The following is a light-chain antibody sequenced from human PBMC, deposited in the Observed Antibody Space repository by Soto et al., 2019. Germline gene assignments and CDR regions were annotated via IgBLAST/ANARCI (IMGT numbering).Light chain of an antibody. J-gene: IGKJ2*01. V-gene: IGKV3-20*01. CDR1: QSVSGSY. CDR3: QQYGSSPYT. CDR2: DAS. Sequence: EIVLTQSPGTLSLSPGERATLSCRASQSVSGSYLAWYQQKPGQAGQAPRLLIYDASRRATGIPDRFSGSGSWTDFTLTISILEPEDFAVYYCQQYGSSPYTFGQGTKLEIK.